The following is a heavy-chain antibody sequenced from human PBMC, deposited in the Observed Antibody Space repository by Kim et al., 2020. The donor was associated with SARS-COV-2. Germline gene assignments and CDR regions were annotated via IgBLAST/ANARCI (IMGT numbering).Heavy chain of an antibody. V-gene: IGHV3-30*18. CDR3: AKDIWVWEDYYYYGMDV. CDR2: ISYDGSNK. J-gene: IGHJ6*02. Sequence: GGSLRLSCAASGFTFSSYGMHWVRQAPGKGLEWVAVISYDGSNKYYAESVKGRFTISRDNSKNTLYLQMNSLRAEDTAVYYCAKDIWVWEDYYYYGMDVWGQETT. D-gene: IGHD3-16*01. CDR1: GFTFSSYG.